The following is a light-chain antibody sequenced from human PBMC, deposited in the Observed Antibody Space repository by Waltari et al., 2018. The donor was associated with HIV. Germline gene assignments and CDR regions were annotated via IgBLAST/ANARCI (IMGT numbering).Light chain of an antibody. CDR3: SSYTASHTLL. Sequence: QSALPQPAPFSGAPRQPSPIPCTGSRRDLRLYQFDPWYRQSAGKAPQLVLFGFTTRPAGISNRFSGSMSGNTAFLTISGLLPEDEADYFCSSYTASHTLLFGGGTRVTVL. J-gene: IGLJ2*01. CDR1: RRDLRLYQF. V-gene: IGLV2-14*03. CDR2: GFT.